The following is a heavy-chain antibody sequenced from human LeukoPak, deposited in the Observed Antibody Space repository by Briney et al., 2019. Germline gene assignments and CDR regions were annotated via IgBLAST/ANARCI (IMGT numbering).Heavy chain of an antibody. CDR3: ARIGYSYGSNY. Sequence: GGSLRLSCAASGFTFSNHGMSWVRQAPGRGLEWVSAISATGASTYYADSVKGRVTISRDNSKNTLYLQMNSLRAEDTAVYYCARIGYSYGSNYWGQGTLVTVSS. CDR1: GFTFSNHG. J-gene: IGHJ4*02. V-gene: IGHV3-23*01. D-gene: IGHD5-18*01. CDR2: ISATGAST.